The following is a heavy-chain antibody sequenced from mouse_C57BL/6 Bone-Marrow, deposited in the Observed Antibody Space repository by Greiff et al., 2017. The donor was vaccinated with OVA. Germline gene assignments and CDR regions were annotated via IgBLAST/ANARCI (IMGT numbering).Heavy chain of an antibody. V-gene: IGHV5-4*01. J-gene: IGHJ1*03. CDR3: ARGGSWDWYFDV. CDR2: ISDGGSYT. CDR1: GFTFSSYA. Sequence: EVQGVESGGGLVKPGGSLKLSCAASGFTFSSYAMSWVRQTPEKRLEWVATISDGGSYTYYPDNVKGRFTISRDNAKNNLYLQMSHLKSEDTAMYYCARGGSWDWYFDVWGTGTTVTVSS. D-gene: IGHD4-1*01.